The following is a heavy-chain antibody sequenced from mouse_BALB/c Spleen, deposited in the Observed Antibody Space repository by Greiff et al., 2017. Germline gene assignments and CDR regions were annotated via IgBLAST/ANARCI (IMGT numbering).Heavy chain of an antibody. CDR2: ISSGSSTI. V-gene: IGHV5-17*02. CDR3: ARSGGAGTDFFDY. Sequence: EVKLVESGGGLVQPGGSRKLSCAASGFTFSSFGMHWVRQAPEKGLEWVAYISSGSSTIYYADTVKGRFTISRDNPKNTLFLQMTSLRSEDTAMYYCARSGGAGTDFFDYWGQGTTLTVSS. J-gene: IGHJ2*01. D-gene: IGHD3-3*01. CDR1: GFTFSSFG.